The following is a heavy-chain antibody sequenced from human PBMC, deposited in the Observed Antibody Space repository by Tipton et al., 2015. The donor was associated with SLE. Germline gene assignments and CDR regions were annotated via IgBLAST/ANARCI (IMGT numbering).Heavy chain of an antibody. J-gene: IGHJ4*02. CDR2: ISWNSGNI. CDR3: AKDRGKITFGGGIDY. CDR1: GFTFDDYA. V-gene: IGHV3-9*01. Sequence: SLRLSCAASGFTFDDYAMHWVRQAPGKGLEWVSSISWNSGNIDYADSIKGRFTISRDNAENSLFLQMNSLRDEDTALYYCAKDRGKITFGGGIDYWGQGSLVTVSS. D-gene: IGHD3-16*01.